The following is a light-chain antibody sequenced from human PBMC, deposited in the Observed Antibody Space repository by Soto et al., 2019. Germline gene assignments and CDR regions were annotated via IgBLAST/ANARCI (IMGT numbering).Light chain of an antibody. Sequence: IVLTQSAGTLSLSPGERATLSCRASQSVSSSYLAWYQQKPGQAPRLLIYGASSRATGIPDRFSGSGSGTDFTLTISRLEPEDFAVYYCQQYGSSQTFGQGTKVDIK. CDR1: QSVSSSY. V-gene: IGKV3-20*01. J-gene: IGKJ1*01. CDR2: GAS. CDR3: QQYGSSQT.